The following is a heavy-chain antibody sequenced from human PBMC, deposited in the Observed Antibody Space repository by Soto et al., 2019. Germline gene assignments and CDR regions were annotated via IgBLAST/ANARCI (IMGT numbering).Heavy chain of an antibody. Sequence: SVKVSCKASGGYLRNHVINWLRQAPGQGLEWVGAIIPIFGTTKYAENFQGRVTIFADESTNAAYMELTSLRSEDTAIYYCARDRLLPVSPAIECSILDSWAQGTLGTAPQ. V-gene: IGHV1-69*13. D-gene: IGHD2-15*01. CDR2: IIPIFGTT. J-gene: IGHJ5*01. CDR1: GGYLRNHV. CDR3: ARDRLLPVSPAIECSILDS.